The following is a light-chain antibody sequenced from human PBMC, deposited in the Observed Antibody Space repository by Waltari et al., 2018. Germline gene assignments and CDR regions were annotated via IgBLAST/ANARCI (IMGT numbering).Light chain of an antibody. J-gene: IGLJ2*01. Sequence: QSVLPHPPSVSGAPRQRLTTPCTRSWSNCGSGYDVHWYQQLPGKAPTLLIYGINTRPPGVPDRFFGSKSGTSASLAIPGLQPEDEADYYCQSYDTSLGVVFGGGTKLTVL. CDR3: QSYDTSLGVV. CDR2: GIN. V-gene: IGLV1-40*01. CDR1: WSNCGSGYD.